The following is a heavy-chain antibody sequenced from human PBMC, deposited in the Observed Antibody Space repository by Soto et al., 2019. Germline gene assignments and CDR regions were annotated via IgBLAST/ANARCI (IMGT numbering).Heavy chain of an antibody. V-gene: IGHV3-53*01. CDR3: ARQFPADNYGNRLDP. CDR1: GFTVNSSY. CDR2: ISSGGTT. J-gene: IGHJ5*02. Sequence: DVQLVESGGGLIQPGGSLRLSCAASGFTVNSSYMTWIRQAPGKGLQWVADISSGGTTKYADSVRGRFSISRDMSKNTLYLQMTSLRVEYTAIYSCARQFPADNYGNRLDPWGQGTLVTVSA. D-gene: IGHD4-17*01.